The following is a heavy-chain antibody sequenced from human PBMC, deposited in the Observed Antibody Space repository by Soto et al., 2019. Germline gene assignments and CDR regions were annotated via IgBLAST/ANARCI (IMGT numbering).Heavy chain of an antibody. D-gene: IGHD2-15*01. V-gene: IGHV1-69*10. Sequence: SVKVSCKASGLTYSSHVISWVRQAPGQGLEWMGGIIPLFGIPNYAQKFQGRLTITADKSTSTAYMELSILRSEDTAVYYCARGVVDTNVVFKWFDPWGQGTLVTVSS. CDR3: ARGVVDTNVVFKWFDP. CDR1: GLTYSSHV. J-gene: IGHJ5*02. CDR2: IIPLFGIP.